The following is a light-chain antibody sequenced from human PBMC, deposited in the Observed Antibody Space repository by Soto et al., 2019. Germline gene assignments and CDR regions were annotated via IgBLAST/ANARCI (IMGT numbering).Light chain of an antibody. V-gene: IGLV2-14*03. CDR1: SSDVGAYNY. CDR2: NVY. J-gene: IGLJ1*01. CDR3: SSYTISRTFV. Sequence: QSALTQPASVSGSPGQSITISCTGTSSDVGAYNYVSWHQQHPGKAPKLMIYNVYDRPSGISIRFSGSKSGNTASLTISGLQGEDEADYYCSSYTISRTFVFGTGTKVTVL.